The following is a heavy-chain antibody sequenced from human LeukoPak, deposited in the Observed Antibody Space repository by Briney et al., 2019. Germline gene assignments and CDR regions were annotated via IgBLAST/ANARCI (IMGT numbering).Heavy chain of an antibody. D-gene: IGHD4-23*01. CDR1: GYSIGTGNY. CDR3: TKTSGGGGHDS. J-gene: IGHJ5*01. Sequence: PSETLSLTCSVSGYSIGTGNYWAWVPHPPGKGLEWIGCVYHSGTHYKSSLTSRATISMDTSANQFSPKLTSMTAADSAFYYCTKTSGGGGHDSWGQGILVTVSS. CDR2: VYHSGT. V-gene: IGHV4-38-2*01.